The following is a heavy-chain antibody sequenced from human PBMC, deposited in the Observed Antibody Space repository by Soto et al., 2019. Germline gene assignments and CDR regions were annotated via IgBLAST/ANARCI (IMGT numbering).Heavy chain of an antibody. Sequence: GGSLRLSCAASGFTFSGSAMHWVRQASGKGLEWVGRIRSKANSYATAYAASVKGRFTISRDDSKNTAYLQMNSLKTEDTAVYYCTRRLADYKHAPGKYYYMDVWGKGTTVTVSS. CDR1: GFTFSGSA. D-gene: IGHD4-4*01. CDR3: TRRLADYKHAPGKYYYMDV. J-gene: IGHJ6*03. CDR2: IRSKANSYAT. V-gene: IGHV3-73*01.